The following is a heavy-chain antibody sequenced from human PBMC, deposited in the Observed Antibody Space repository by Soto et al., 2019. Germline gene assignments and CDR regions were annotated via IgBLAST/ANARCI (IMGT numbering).Heavy chain of an antibody. D-gene: IGHD3-22*01. CDR1: GFTFSSYA. CDR2: ISGSGGST. J-gene: IGHJ3*02. CDR3: AKAPHKYYYDSSGFGAFDI. Sequence: PGGSLRLSCAASGFTFSSYAMSWVRQAPGKGLEWVSAISGSGGSTYYADSVKGRFTISRDNSKNTLYLQMNSLRAEDTAVYYCAKAPHKYYYDSSGFGAFDIWGQGTMVTVSS. V-gene: IGHV3-23*01.